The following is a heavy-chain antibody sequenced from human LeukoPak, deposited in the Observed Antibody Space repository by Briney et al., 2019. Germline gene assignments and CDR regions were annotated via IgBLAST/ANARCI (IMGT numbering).Heavy chain of an antibody. CDR1: GFAFSSYG. V-gene: IGHV3-33*01. CDR2: IWYDGSNK. CDR3: ARNYYDSSGYYYHDY. J-gene: IGHJ4*02. Sequence: GGSLRLSCAASGFAFSSYGMHWVRQAPGKGLEWVAVIWYDGSNKYYADSVKGRFTISRDNSKNTLYLQMNSLRAEDTAVYYCARNYYDSSGYYYHDYWGQGTLATVSS. D-gene: IGHD3-22*01.